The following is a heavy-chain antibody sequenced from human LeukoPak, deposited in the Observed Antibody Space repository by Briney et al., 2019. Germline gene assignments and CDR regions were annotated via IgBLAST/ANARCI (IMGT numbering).Heavy chain of an antibody. CDR2: ISSSSSYI. CDR3: ARDSTGVAHPNFDY. D-gene: IGHD1-1*01. CDR1: GFTFSSYS. V-gene: IGHV3-21*01. Sequence: PGGSLRLSCAASGFTFSSYSMDWVRQAPGKGLEWVSSISSSSSYIYYADSVKGRFTISRDNAKNSLYLQMNSLRAEDTAVYYCARDSTGVAHPNFDYWGQGTLVTVSS. J-gene: IGHJ4*02.